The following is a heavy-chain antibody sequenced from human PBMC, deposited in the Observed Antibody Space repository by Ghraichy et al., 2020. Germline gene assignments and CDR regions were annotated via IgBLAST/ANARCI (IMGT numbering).Heavy chain of an antibody. CDR2: IYYSGST. D-gene: IGHD5-12*01. Sequence: SETLSLTCTVSGGSISRSSYYLGWIRQPPGKGLEWIGSIYYSGSTHYNPSLTSRVTISVDMSKNQFSLKLGSVTAAVTAVYYCASRLFDIVATITGLDAFDIWGQGTKVTVSS. V-gene: IGHV4-39*01. CDR3: ASRLFDIVATITGLDAFDI. J-gene: IGHJ3*02. CDR1: GGSISRSSYY.